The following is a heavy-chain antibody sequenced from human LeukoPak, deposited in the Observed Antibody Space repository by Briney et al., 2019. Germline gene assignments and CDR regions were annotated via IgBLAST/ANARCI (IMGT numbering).Heavy chain of an antibody. Sequence: SETLSLTCTVSGGSISSSSYYWGWIRQPPGKGLEWIGSIYYSGSTYYNPSLKSRVTISVDTSKNQFSLKLSSVTAADTAVYYCARVPSSGSYHAFDIWGQGTMVTVSS. J-gene: IGHJ3*02. CDR1: GGSISSSSYY. V-gene: IGHV4-39*01. D-gene: IGHD3-10*01. CDR2: IYYSGST. CDR3: ARVPSSGSYHAFDI.